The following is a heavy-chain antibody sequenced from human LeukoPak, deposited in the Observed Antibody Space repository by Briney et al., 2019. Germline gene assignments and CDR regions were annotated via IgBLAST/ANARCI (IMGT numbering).Heavy chain of an antibody. CDR3: ARATYYYDSSGYYRRGRYAFDI. D-gene: IGHD3-22*01. CDR1: GGSFSGYY. CDR2: INHSGST. Sequence: SETLSLTCAVYGGSFSGYYWSWIRQPPGKGLEWIGEINHSGSTNYNPSLKSRVTISVDTSKNQFSLKLSSVTAADTAVYYCARATYYYDSSGYYRRGRYAFDIWGQGTMVTVSS. J-gene: IGHJ3*02. V-gene: IGHV4-34*01.